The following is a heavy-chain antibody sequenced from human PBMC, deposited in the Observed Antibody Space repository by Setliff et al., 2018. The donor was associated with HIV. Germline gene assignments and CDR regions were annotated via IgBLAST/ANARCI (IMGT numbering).Heavy chain of an antibody. CDR3: ARGYCSSTTCYEDYYYMDV. V-gene: IGHV4-59*11. CDR1: GASSSSHY. D-gene: IGHD2-2*01. Sequence: SETMSLTCTVSGASSSSHYWSWIRQPPGKAPEWIGYVYNSGTTKYNPSLKSRVTISVDTSKNQFSRRLNSVTAADTAVYYCARGYCSSTTCYEDYYYMDVWGKGSTVTVSS. J-gene: IGHJ6*03. CDR2: VYNSGTT.